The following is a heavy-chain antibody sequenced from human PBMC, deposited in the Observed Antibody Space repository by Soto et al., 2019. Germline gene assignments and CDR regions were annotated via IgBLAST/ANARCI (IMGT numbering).Heavy chain of an antibody. J-gene: IGHJ4*01. V-gene: IGHV3-15*07. CDR2: IKSKNDGGTA. CDR1: GFPYSYVW. D-gene: IGHD1-26*01. Sequence: EVQLVESGGGLVKPGGSLRLSCAASGFPYSYVWMNWVRQTPGRGLEWVGRIKSKNDGGTADIAAPVKGRFIISRDDSINTVYLQMNSLKTEDTAVYYCSTGREDLLYWGHGTLVTVSS. CDR3: STGREDLLY.